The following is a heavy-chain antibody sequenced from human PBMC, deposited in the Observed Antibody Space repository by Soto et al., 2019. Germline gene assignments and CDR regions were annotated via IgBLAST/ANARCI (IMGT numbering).Heavy chain of an antibody. Sequence: PSQPLPLTWAVDGGSFSDLDGSWIRQPQGKGLEWIGEINHTGSTNYNPSRKSRVTISVDTSNNQFSLKLSSVTAADTAVYFCARGSLTILRGVIPFDYWGQGTLVPVSS. CDR3: ARGSLTILRGVIPFDY. V-gene: IGHV4-34*01. D-gene: IGHD3-10*01. J-gene: IGHJ4*02. CDR2: INHTGST. CDR1: GGSFSDLD.